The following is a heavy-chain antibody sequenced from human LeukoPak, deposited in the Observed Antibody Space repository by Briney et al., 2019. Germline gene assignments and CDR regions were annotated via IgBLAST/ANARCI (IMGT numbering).Heavy chain of an antibody. D-gene: IGHD1/OR15-1a*01. CDR2: INSDGSWT. CDR3: ARGQNIPA. CDR1: GNYW. Sequence: GGSLRLSCAASGNYWMHWVRQAPGKGLVWVSHINSDGSWTSYADSVKGRFTISRDNSKNTLYLQMNSLRAEDTAVYYCARGQNIPAWGQGTLVTVSS. J-gene: IGHJ4*02. V-gene: IGHV3-74*01.